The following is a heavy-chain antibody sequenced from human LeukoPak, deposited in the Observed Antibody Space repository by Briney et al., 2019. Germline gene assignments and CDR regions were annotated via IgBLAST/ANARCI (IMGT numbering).Heavy chain of an antibody. CDR1: GFTFTKEW. V-gene: IGHV3-15*01. Sequence: GGSLRLSCVASGFTFTKEWMSWVRQAPGKGLEWVGRIKDKSYCETTDYAAPVKGRFIVSRDDSKDTLFLQMNSLKIEDTAVYYCTTDPPGPSDYWGQGTLVTVSS. D-gene: IGHD7-27*01. J-gene: IGHJ4*02. CDR3: TTDPPGPSDY. CDR2: IKDKSYCETT.